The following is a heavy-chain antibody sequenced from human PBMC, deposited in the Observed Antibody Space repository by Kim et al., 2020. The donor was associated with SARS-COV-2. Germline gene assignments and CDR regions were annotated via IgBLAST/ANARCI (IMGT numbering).Heavy chain of an antibody. CDR3: AKGGHYYDSSGPQGYWYFDL. CDR1: GFTFDDYA. D-gene: IGHD3-22*01. J-gene: IGHJ2*01. V-gene: IGHV3-9*01. CDR2: ISWNSGSI. Sequence: GGSLRLSCAASGFTFDDYAMHWVRQAPGKGLEWVSGISWNSGSIGYADSVKGRFTISRDNAKNSLYLQMNSLRAEDTALYYCAKGGHYYDSSGPQGYWYFDLWGRGTLVTVSS.